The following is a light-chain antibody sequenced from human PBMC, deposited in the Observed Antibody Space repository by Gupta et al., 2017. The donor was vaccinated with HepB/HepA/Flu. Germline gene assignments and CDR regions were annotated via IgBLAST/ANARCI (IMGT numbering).Light chain of an antibody. V-gene: IGKV3-15*01. Sequence: EIVIAHSPATLSVSPGERATLSCRASQSVSSNLAWYQQKPGQAPRLLIYGASTRATGIPARVSGSGSGTEFTLTISSMKFEDFAVYECQRYKNGHGITFGGGTKVEIK. J-gene: IGKJ4*01. CDR1: QSVSSN. CDR2: GAS. CDR3: QRYKNGHGIT.